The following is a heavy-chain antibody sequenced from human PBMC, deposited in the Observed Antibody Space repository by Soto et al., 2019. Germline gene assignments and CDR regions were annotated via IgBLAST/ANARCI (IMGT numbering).Heavy chain of an antibody. CDR3: ARGYGPDFDY. CDR1: GGSITNYY. D-gene: IGHD5-12*01. J-gene: IGHJ4*02. CDR2: IYYSGST. Sequence: SETLSLTCTVSGGSITNYYWSWIRQPPGKGLEWIGYIYYSGSTYYNPSLKSRVTISVDTSKNQFSLKLRSVTAADTAVYYCARGYGPDFDYWGQGTLVTVSS. V-gene: IGHV4-59*12.